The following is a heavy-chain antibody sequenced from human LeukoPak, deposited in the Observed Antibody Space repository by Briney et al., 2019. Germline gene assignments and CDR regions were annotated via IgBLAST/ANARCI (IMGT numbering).Heavy chain of an antibody. V-gene: IGHV4-61*01. CDR3: ARAVPRRGYYDSSGYSTPNPYYFDY. CDR1: GYSISSGYY. J-gene: IGHJ4*02. CDR2: IYYSGST. D-gene: IGHD3-22*01. Sequence: PSETLSLTCTVSGYSISSGYYWGWIRQPPGKGLEWIGYIYYSGSTNYNPSLKSRVTISVDTSKNQFSLKLSSVTAADTAVYYCARAVPRRGYYDSSGYSTPNPYYFDYWGQGTLVTVSS.